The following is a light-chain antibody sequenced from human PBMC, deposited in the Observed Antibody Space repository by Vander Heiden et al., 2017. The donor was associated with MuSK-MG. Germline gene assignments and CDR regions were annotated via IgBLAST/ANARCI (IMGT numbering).Light chain of an antibody. V-gene: IGLV1-44*01. J-gene: IGLJ2*01. CDR3: AGWDDALNGII. Sequence: QSVLTQPPSASGTPGQRVTISCSGSSSNIGANTIHWYQHLPGTAPKLLIYKNNQRPSGVPDRFSGSKSGTSASLAISGLRSEDEADYFCAGWDDALNGIIFGGGTRLTVL. CDR1: SSNIGANT. CDR2: KNN.